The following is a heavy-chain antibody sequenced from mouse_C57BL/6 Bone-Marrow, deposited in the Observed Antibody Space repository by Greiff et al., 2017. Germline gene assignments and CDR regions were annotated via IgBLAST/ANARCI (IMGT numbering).Heavy chain of an antibody. CDR1: GFPFSSYA. V-gene: IGHV5-4*01. CDR3: ARTILYGNYVFFDY. Sequence: EVQGVESGGGLVKPGGSLTLSCAASGFPFSSYAMSLVRQTPETRLEWVATISDGGSYTSSPDNVKGRFTISRDNAKNNLYLQISHLKSEDTAMYYCARTILYGNYVFFDYWGQGTTLTVSS. D-gene: IGHD2-1*01. CDR2: ISDGGSYT. J-gene: IGHJ2*01.